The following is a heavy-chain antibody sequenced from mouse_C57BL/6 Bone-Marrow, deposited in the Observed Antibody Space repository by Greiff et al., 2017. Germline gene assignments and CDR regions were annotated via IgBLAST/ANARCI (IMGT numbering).Heavy chain of an antibody. CDR3: ARHRYYGSSYDWYFDV. CDR1: EYEFPSHD. D-gene: IGHD1-1*01. Sequence: EVQVVESGGGLVQPGESLKLSCESNEYEFPSHDMSWVRKTPEKRLELVAAINSDGGSTYYPDTMERRFIISRDNTKKTLYLQMSSLRSEDTALYYCARHRYYGSSYDWYFDVWGTGTTVTVSS. J-gene: IGHJ1*03. V-gene: IGHV5-2*01. CDR2: INSDGGST.